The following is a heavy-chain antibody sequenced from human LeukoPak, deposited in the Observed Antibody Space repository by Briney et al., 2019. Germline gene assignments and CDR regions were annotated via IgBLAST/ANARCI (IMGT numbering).Heavy chain of an antibody. Sequence: GGSLRLSCAASGFTFSSYAMHWVRQAPGKGLEWVAVISYDGSNKYYADSVKGRFTISRDNSKNTLYLQMNSLRAEDTAVYYCARRGAYQEFDPWGQGTLVTVSS. V-gene: IGHV3-30-3*01. CDR1: GFTFSSYA. J-gene: IGHJ5*02. CDR2: ISYDGSNK. CDR3: ARRGAYQEFDP. D-gene: IGHD2-2*01.